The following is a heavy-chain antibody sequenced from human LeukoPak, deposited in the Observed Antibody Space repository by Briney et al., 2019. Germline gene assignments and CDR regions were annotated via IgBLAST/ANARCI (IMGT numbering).Heavy chain of an antibody. V-gene: IGHV3-7*01. J-gene: IGHJ4*02. CDR1: GFTFSNYL. Sequence: TGGSLRLSCAASGFTFSNYLMNGVRQAPGKGLEWVSNIKQDGSEKSYVDSVKGRFTISRENAKNSLYLQMSSLRGEDTAIYYCERDFRTGGYWGQGTLVTVSS. D-gene: IGHD1-14*01. CDR3: ERDFRTGGY. CDR2: IKQDGSEK.